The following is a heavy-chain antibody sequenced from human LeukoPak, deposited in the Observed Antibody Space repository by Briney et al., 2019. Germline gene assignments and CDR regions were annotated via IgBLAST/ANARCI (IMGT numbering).Heavy chain of an antibody. D-gene: IGHD2-2*01. CDR3: ARDKGVLPAVGYFDP. J-gene: IGHJ5*02. V-gene: IGHV3-11*04. CDR1: GFTFSDYY. CDR2: ISGSGGTT. Sequence: GGSLRLSCAASGFTFSDYYMSWIRQAPGEGLEWISHISGSGGTTIYTDSVKGRFTISRDNAKNSLYLQMNSLRVEDTAVYYCARDKGVLPAVGYFDPWGQGTLVTVSS.